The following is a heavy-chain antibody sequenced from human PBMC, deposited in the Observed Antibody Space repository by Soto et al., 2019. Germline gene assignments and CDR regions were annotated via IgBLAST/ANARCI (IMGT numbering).Heavy chain of an antibody. J-gene: IGHJ5*02. Sequence: ASVKVSCKASGYTFTSYDINWVRQATGQGLEWMGWMNPNSGNTGYAQKSQGRVTMTRNTSISTAYMEPSSLRSEDTAVYYCARGQLVDNWFDPWGQGTLVTVS. CDR2: MNPNSGNT. CDR3: ARGQLVDNWFDP. V-gene: IGHV1-8*01. CDR1: GYTFTSYD. D-gene: IGHD6-6*01.